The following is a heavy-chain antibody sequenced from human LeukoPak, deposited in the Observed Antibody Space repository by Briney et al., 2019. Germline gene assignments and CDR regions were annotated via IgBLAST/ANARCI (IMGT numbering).Heavy chain of an antibody. J-gene: IGHJ3*02. Sequence: SETLSLTCTVSGGSISSSSYYWGWIRQPPGKGQEWIGSIYYSGSTYYNPSLKSRVTISVDTSKNQFSLKLSSVTAADTAVYYCARRRLMTPYGLFQGTSFDIWGQGTMVTVSS. V-gene: IGHV4-39*01. D-gene: IGHD3-10*01. CDR1: GGSISSSSYY. CDR2: IYYSGST. CDR3: ARRRLMTPYGLFQGTSFDI.